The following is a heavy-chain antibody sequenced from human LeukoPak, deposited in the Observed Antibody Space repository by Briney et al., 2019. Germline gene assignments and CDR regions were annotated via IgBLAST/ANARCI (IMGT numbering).Heavy chain of an antibody. CDR3: ARDVSAVAGDY. CDR2: ISYGGSNK. J-gene: IGHJ4*02. CDR1: GFTFSSYA. D-gene: IGHD6-19*01. Sequence: GGSLRLSCAASGFTFSSYAMHWVRQAPGKGLEWVAVISYGGSNKYYADSVKGRFTISRDNSKNTLYLQMNSLRAEDTAVYYCARDVSAVAGDYWGQGTLVTVSS. V-gene: IGHV3-30-3*01.